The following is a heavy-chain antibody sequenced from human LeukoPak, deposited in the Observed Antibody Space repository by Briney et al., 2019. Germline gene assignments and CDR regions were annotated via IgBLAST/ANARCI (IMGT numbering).Heavy chain of an antibody. Sequence: PGGSLRLSCAASGFTFSSYSMNWVRQAPGKGLEWVSSISSSSSYIYYADSVKGRFTISRGNAKNSLYLQMNSLRAEDTAVYYCARDLVEAGTTSFFDYWGQGTLVTVSS. CDR1: GFTFSSYS. V-gene: IGHV3-21*01. J-gene: IGHJ4*02. D-gene: IGHD1-7*01. CDR2: ISSSSSYI. CDR3: ARDLVEAGTTSFFDY.